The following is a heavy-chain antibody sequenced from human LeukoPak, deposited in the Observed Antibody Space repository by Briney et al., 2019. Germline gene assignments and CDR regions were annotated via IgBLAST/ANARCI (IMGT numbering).Heavy chain of an antibody. CDR1: GGSISSYY. Sequence: PSETLSLTCTVSGGSISSYYWSWIRQPAGKGLEWIGRIYTSGSTNYNPSLKSRVTMSVDTSKNQFSLKLSSVTAADTAVYYCAREDCSSTSCPVDYWGQGTLVTVSS. CDR3: AREDCSSTSCPVDY. V-gene: IGHV4-4*07. D-gene: IGHD2-2*01. J-gene: IGHJ4*02. CDR2: IYTSGST.